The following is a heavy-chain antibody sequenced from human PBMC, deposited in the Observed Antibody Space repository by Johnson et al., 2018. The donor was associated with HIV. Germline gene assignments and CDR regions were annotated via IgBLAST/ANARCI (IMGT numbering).Heavy chain of an antibody. D-gene: IGHD1-26*01. CDR2: IGVGGDT. J-gene: IGHJ3*02. CDR3: AGLGSNSAFDI. V-gene: IGHV3-13*01. Sequence: VQLVESGGGVVQPGRSLRLSCAASGFTFSSYDMHWVRQPTGKGLEWVSAIGVGGDTYYAGSVKGRFTISRENAKNSLYLQINSLRAGDTAVYFCAGLGSNSAFDIWGQGTMVTVSS. CDR1: GFTFSSYD.